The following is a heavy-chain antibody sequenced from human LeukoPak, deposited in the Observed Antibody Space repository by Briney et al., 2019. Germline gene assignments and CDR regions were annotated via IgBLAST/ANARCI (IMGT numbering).Heavy chain of an antibody. V-gene: IGHV1-46*01. CDR2: INPSGGST. CDR1: GYTFTSYY. J-gene: IGHJ4*02. Sequence: ASVKVSCKASGYTFTSYYMHWVRQAPGQGLEWMGIINPSGGSTSYAQKFQGRVTMTRDTSTSTVYMEVSSLRSEDPAVYYCARGTANFWSGYSPHFDYWGQGTLVTVSS. CDR3: ARGTANFWSGYSPHFDY. D-gene: IGHD3-3*01.